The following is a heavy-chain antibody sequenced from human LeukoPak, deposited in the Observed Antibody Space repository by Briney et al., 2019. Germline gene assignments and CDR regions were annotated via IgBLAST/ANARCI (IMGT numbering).Heavy chain of an antibody. Sequence: ASVKVSCKASGYTFTGHYMHWVRQAPGQGLEWMGWINPNNGGTNYAQKFQGRVTMTRDTSISTAYMELSRLRSDATAVYYCARGYALYSGRYIDFDYWGQGTLVTVSS. CDR1: GYTFTGHY. CDR2: INPNNGGT. CDR3: ARGYALYSGRYIDFDY. V-gene: IGHV1-2*02. J-gene: IGHJ4*02. D-gene: IGHD1-26*01.